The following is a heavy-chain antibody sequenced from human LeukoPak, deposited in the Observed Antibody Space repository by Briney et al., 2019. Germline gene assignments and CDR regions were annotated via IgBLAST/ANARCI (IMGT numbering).Heavy chain of an antibody. D-gene: IGHD2-8*01. CDR1: GFTFSSYA. J-gene: IGHJ4*02. CDR2: ISGSGDNT. V-gene: IGHV3-23*01. CDR3: ARDLGYCTNGVCHTRFDY. Sequence: PGGSLRLSCAASGFTFSSYAMSWVRQVPGKGLEWVSVISGSGDNTYYADSVKGRSTISRDNSKNMLYLQMNSLRAEDTAVYYCARDLGYCTNGVCHTRFDYWGQGTLVAVSS.